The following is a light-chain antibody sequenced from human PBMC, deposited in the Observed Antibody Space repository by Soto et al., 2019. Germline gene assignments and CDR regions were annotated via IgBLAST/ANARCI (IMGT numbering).Light chain of an antibody. CDR3: QAHDSTLAASV. J-gene: IGLJ3*02. CDR1: RSNIGAGYD. V-gene: IGLV1-40*01. Sequence: QSVLTQPPSVSGAPGQRVTISCTGSRSNIGAGYDVHWYQQLPGTAPKLLISNNYNRPSGVPDRFSGSRSGTSASLTITSLQPEDEAHYYCQAHDSTLAASVFGGGTKLTVL. CDR2: NNY.